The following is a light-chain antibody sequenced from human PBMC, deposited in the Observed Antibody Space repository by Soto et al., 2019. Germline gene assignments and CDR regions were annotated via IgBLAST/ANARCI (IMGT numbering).Light chain of an antibody. J-gene: IGKJ1*01. V-gene: IGKV3-20*01. CDR3: QLRT. Sequence: EIVLTQSPGTLSLSPGERDTLSCRASQSVSSSYLAWYQQKPGQAPRLLIYGASIRATGIPDWFSGSGSGTDFTLTISRLEAEDFAVYYCQLRTFGQGTKVEI. CDR1: QSVSSSY. CDR2: GAS.